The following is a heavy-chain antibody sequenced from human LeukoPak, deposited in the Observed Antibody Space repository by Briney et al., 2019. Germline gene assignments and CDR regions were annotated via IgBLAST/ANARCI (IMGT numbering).Heavy chain of an antibody. CDR1: GYTFTGYY. J-gene: IGHJ4*02. CDR2: ISAYNGNT. CDR3: ARDRRSIVGATNY. Sequence: ASVKVSCKASGYTFTGYYMHWVRQAPGQGLEWMGWISAYNGNTNYAQKLQGRVTMTTDTSTSTAYMELRSLRSDDTAVYYCARDRRSIVGATNYWGQGTLVTVSS. D-gene: IGHD1-26*01. V-gene: IGHV1-18*04.